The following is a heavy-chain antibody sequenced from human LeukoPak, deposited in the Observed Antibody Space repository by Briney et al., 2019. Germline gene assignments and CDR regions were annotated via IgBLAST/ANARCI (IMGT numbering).Heavy chain of an antibody. J-gene: IGHJ6*04. V-gene: IGHV4-34*01. CDR1: GGSFSGYY. Sequence: SETLSLTCAVYGGSFSGYYWSWIRQPPGKGLEWIGSIYYSGSTYYNPSLKSRVTISVDTSKNQFSLKLSSVTAADTALYYWAREGGVVTAQGIEVGGKGTRATVPS. CDR2: IYYSGST. CDR3: AREGGVVTAQGIEV. D-gene: IGHD4-23*01.